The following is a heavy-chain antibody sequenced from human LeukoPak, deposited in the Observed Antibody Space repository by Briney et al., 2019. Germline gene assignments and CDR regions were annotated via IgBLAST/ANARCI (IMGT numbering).Heavy chain of an antibody. D-gene: IGHD3-3*01. CDR1: GFTFSNYA. CDR3: AKARISSGVGYYSD. V-gene: IGHV3-23*01. J-gene: IGHJ4*02. Sequence: GGPLRLSCAASGFTFSNYAMSWVRQAPGKGLEWVADISGSGGNTYCADSVKGRFTISRNNSKNTLYLEMNNLIAEDTAVYYCAKARISSGVGYYSDWGQGTLVIVSS. CDR2: ISGSGGNT.